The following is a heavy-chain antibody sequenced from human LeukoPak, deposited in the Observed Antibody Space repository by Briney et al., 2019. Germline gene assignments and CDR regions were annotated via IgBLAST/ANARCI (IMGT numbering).Heavy chain of an antibody. D-gene: IGHD6-19*01. CDR3: ARQRYSSRSLDY. CDR1: GGSISTSSYC. V-gene: IGHV4-39*01. Sequence: SETLSLTCTVSGGSISTSSYCWGWIRRPPGKGLEWIGNIYYSGSTYYNPSLKSRVTISIDTSKNQFSLKLSSVTAADTAVYYCARQRYSSRSLDYWGQGTLVTVSS. J-gene: IGHJ4*02. CDR2: IYYSGST.